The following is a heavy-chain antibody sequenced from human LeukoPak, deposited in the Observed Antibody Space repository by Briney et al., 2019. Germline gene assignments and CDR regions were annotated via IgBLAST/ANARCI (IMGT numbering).Heavy chain of an antibody. Sequence: GGSLRLSCATSGFTFDDYAMHWVRQAPGKGLEWVSLIGWDGGSTYYADSVKGRFTISRDNSKNSLYLQMNSLRAEDTALYYCAKGGGRKVLLLWFGELLSYFDYWGQGTLVTVSS. V-gene: IGHV3-43D*03. D-gene: IGHD3-10*01. CDR2: IGWDGGST. CDR3: AKGGGRKVLLLWFGELLSYFDY. J-gene: IGHJ4*02. CDR1: GFTFDDYA.